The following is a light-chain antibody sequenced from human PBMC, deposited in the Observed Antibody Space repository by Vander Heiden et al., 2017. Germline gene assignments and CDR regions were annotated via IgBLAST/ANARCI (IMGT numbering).Light chain of an antibody. Sequence: SYELTQPRSVSVYPGQTASITCSGDKLGDKYACWYQQKPGQSPVLVIYQDNKRPSGIPERFSGSNSGNTATLTISGTQAMDEADYYCQARDSSTYVVFGGGTKLTVL. CDR3: QARDSSTYVV. V-gene: IGLV3-1*01. CDR2: QDN. CDR1: KLGDKY. J-gene: IGLJ2*01.